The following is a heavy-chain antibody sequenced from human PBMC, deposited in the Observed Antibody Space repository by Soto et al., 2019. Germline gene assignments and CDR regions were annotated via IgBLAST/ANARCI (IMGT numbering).Heavy chain of an antibody. CDR3: AKYSGYSSGWPDS. J-gene: IGHJ4*02. V-gene: IGHV3-23*01. D-gene: IGHD6-19*01. CDR1: GFTFVSNA. CDR2: ISGSGGST. Sequence: VQLLESGGGLVQPGGSLRLTCAASGFTFVSNAMSWVRQAPGKGLEWVSLISGSGGSTYYADSVKVRFTISRDNSKSTLYLQMNSLRAEDTAVYFCAKYSGYSSGWPDSWCQGTLVTVSS.